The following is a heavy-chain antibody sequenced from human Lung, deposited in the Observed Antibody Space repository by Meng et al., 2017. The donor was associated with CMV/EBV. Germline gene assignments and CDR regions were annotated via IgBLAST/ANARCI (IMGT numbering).Heavy chain of an antibody. CDR1: GFTFSNYA. CDR3: AKCYWVYCGSSCGDY. CDR2: IYSGGSST. V-gene: IGHV3-23*03. D-gene: IGHD2-15*01. Sequence: GESLKISCAASGFTFSNYAMTWVRQAAGKGLESVSLIYSGGSSTYYADSVKGRFTVSRDDSKNTLYLQMNSLRAEDTAVYYCAKCYWVYCGSSCGDYWGQRXLVTVPS. J-gene: IGHJ4*02.